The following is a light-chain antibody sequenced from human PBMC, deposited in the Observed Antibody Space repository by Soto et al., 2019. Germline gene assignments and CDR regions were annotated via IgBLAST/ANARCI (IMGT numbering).Light chain of an antibody. CDR1: SSDIGSYNL. CDR2: EGT. CDR3: CSYAGSSTWV. V-gene: IGLV2-23*01. J-gene: IGLJ3*02. Sequence: QSALTQPDSVSGSPGQSITISCTGTSSDIGSYNLVSWYQQNPGKAPKLMIYEGTKRPSGASNRFSGSKSGNTASLTISGLQAEDEADYYCCSYAGSSTWVFGGGTKLTVL.